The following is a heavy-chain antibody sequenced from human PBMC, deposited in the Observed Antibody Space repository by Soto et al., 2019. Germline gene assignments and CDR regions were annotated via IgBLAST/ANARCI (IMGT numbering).Heavy chain of an antibody. D-gene: IGHD2-15*01. Sequence: QLQLQESGSGLVKPSQTLSLTCAVSGGSISSGGYSWSWIRQPPGKGLEWIGYIYHSGSTYYNPSLKRLVPTSVARSKNQFSLKLSSVTAADTAVYYCARGQVVAAQHWGQGTLVTVSS. CDR2: IYHSGST. V-gene: IGHV4-30-2*01. CDR1: GGSISSGGYS. J-gene: IGHJ4*02. CDR3: ARGQVVAAQH.